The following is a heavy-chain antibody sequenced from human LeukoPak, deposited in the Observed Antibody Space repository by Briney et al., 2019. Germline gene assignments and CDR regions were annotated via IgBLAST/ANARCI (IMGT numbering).Heavy chain of an antibody. Sequence: GGSLRLSCAASGFTFSSYSMKWVRQAPGKGLEWVSYISSSSTTIYYADSVKGRFIISRDNANNSLYLQMNSLRAEDTAVYYCARAGSYYNEALDIWGQGTMVTVSS. J-gene: IGHJ3*02. V-gene: IGHV3-48*01. CDR3: ARAGSYYNEALDI. CDR1: GFTFSSYS. CDR2: ISSSSTTI. D-gene: IGHD1-26*01.